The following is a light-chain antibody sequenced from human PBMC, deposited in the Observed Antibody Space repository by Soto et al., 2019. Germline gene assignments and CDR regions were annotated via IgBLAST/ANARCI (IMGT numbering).Light chain of an antibody. CDR3: CSYGGYFNFVV. Sequence: QSVLTQPRSVSGFPGQSVTISCSGTSSDIGGYDFVSWYQQHPGKVPKLIIYDVTKRPSGVPDRFSGSKSGNTASLTISGIQAEDEADYYCCSYGGYFNFVVFGGGTKLTVL. V-gene: IGLV2-11*01. CDR1: SSDIGGYDF. CDR2: DVT. J-gene: IGLJ2*01.